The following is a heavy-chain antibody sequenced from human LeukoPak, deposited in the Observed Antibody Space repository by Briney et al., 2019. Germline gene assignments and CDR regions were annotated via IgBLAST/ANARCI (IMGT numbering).Heavy chain of an antibody. CDR1: GYSFTSYW. Sequence: GESLKISCKGSGYSFTSYWIGWVRQMPRKGLEWMGIIYPGDSDTRYSPSFQGQVTISADKSISTAYLQWSSLKASDTAMYYCASPRITMVRGASYYFDYWGQGTLVTVSS. J-gene: IGHJ4*02. CDR2: IYPGDSDT. CDR3: ASPRITMVRGASYYFDY. D-gene: IGHD3-10*01. V-gene: IGHV5-51*01.